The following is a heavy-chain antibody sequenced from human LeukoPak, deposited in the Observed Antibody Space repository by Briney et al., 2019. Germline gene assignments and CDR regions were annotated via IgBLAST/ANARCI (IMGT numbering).Heavy chain of an antibody. CDR2: ISSSGSTI. Sequence: GGSLRLSCAASGFTFSSYEMNWVRQAPGKGLEWVSYISSSGSTIYYADSVKGRFTISRDNAKNSLYLQMNSLRAEDTAVYYRARDDGYNYLDYWGQGTLVTVSS. V-gene: IGHV3-48*03. CDR3: ARDDGYNYLDY. D-gene: IGHD5-24*01. J-gene: IGHJ4*02. CDR1: GFTFSSYE.